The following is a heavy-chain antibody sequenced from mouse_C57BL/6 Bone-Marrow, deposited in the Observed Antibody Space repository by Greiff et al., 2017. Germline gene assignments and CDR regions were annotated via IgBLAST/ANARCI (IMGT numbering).Heavy chain of an antibody. Sequence: VQLQQSGAELVRPGASVTLSCKASGYTFTGYEMHWVKQTPVHGLEWIGAIDPETGGTAYNQKFKGKAILTADKSSSTAYMELRSLTSEDSAVYYCDYGTPYAMDYWGQGTSVTVSS. D-gene: IGHD1-1*01. CDR3: DYGTPYAMDY. CDR1: GYTFTGYE. J-gene: IGHJ4*01. CDR2: IDPETGGT. V-gene: IGHV1-15*01.